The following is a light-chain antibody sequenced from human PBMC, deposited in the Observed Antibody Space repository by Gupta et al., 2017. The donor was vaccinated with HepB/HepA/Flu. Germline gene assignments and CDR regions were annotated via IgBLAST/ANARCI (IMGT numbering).Light chain of an antibody. V-gene: IGKV1-5*03. CDR2: KAT. CDR3: QHYDNSPWT. J-gene: IGKJ1*01. CDR1: QSISAW. Sequence: DIHMTQSPSTLSSSVGDRVSITCRASQSISAWLAWYQQKPGKAPKLLIYKATNIQSGVPTRFSGSGSGTEFTLTISRLQPDDFATYYCQHYDNSPWTFGQGTKVEIK.